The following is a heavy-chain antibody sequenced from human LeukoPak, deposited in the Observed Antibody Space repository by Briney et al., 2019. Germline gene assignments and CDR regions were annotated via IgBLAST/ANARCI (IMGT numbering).Heavy chain of an antibody. D-gene: IGHD4-23*01. Sequence: GRSLRLSCAASGFTFSSYGMHWVRQAPGKGLEWVAVISYDGSNKYYANSVKGRFTISRDNSKNTLYLQMNSLRAEDTAVYYCAKAYYGGNSSPDYWGQGTLVTVSS. CDR2: ISYDGSNK. CDR1: GFTFSSYG. V-gene: IGHV3-30*18. J-gene: IGHJ4*02. CDR3: AKAYYGGNSSPDY.